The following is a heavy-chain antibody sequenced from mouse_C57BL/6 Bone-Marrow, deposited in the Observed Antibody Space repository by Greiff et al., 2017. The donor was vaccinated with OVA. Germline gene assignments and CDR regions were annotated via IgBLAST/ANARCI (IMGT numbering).Heavy chain of an antibody. Sequence: DVKLVESEGGLVQPGSSMKLSCTASGFTFSDYYMAWVRQVPEKGLEWVANINYDGSSTYYLDSLKSRFIISRDNAKNILYLQMSSLKSEDTATYYCARAESYYFYMDYWGQGTSVTVSS. J-gene: IGHJ4*01. CDR2: INYDGSST. CDR1: GFTFSDYY. V-gene: IGHV5-16*01. CDR3: ARAESYYFYMDY.